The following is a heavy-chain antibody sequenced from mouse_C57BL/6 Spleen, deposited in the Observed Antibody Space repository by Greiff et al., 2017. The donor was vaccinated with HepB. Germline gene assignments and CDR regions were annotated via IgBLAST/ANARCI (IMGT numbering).Heavy chain of an antibody. CDR3: ARRAYYSNYVWYFDV. CDR2: IYPGGGYT. J-gene: IGHJ1*03. CDR1: GYTFTNYW. D-gene: IGHD2-5*01. Sequence: QVQLQHSGAELVRPGTSVKMSCKASGYTFTNYWIGWAKQRPGHGLEWIGDIYPGGGYTNYNEKFKGKATLTADKSSSTAYMQFSSLTSEDSAIYYCARRAYYSNYVWYFDVWGTGTTVTVSS. V-gene: IGHV1-63*01.